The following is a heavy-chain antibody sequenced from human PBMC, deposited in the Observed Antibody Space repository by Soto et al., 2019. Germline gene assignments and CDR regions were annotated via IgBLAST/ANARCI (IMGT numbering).Heavy chain of an antibody. CDR2: ISGSSGST. CDR3: ARAAYNWNCVFWY. D-gene: IGHD1-7*01. CDR1: GFTFSSYA. Sequence: GGSLRLSCAASGFTFSSYAMSWVRQAPGKGLEWVSTISGSSGSTHYADSVKGRFTISRDNSKDTLYLQMSSLRAEDTALYYCARAAYNWNCVFWYWGQGTLVTVSS. J-gene: IGHJ4*02. V-gene: IGHV3-23*01.